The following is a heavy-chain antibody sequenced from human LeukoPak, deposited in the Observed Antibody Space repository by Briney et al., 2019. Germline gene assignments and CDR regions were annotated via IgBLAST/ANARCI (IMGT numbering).Heavy chain of an antibody. D-gene: IGHD3-22*01. V-gene: IGHV1-69*05. CDR1: GGTFSSYA. J-gene: IGHJ4*02. Sequence: SVKVSCKASGGTFSSYAISWVRQAPGQGLEWMGRITPIFGTANYAQKFQGRVTITTDESTSTAYMELSSLRSEDTAVYYCARGPPDLSGYSDYWGQGTLVTVPS. CDR2: ITPIFGTA. CDR3: ARGPPDLSGYSDY.